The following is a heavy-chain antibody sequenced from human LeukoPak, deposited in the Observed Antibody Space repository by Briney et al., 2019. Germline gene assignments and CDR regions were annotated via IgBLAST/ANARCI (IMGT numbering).Heavy chain of an antibody. V-gene: IGHV3-53*01. CDR1: GFTVSSNY. J-gene: IGHJ3*02. CDR2: IYSGGST. Sequence: GGSLRLSCAASGFTVSSNYMSWVRQAPGKGLEWVSAIYSGGSTSYTDSVKGRFTISRDNSKNTLFLLMNSLRAEDTAAYYCARDLIEGAFDIWGQGTMVTVSS. CDR3: ARDLIEGAFDI. D-gene: IGHD2-21*01.